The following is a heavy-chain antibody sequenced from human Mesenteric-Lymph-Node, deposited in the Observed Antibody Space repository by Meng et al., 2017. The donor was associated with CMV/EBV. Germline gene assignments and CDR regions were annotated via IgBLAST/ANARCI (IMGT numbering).Heavy chain of an antibody. Sequence: GESLKISCAASGFTFSSYGMHWVRQAPGKGLEWVTFIWYDGSNKYYADSVKGRFTISRDNSKNTLYLQMNSLRAEDTAVYYCAKDIVKVVPAATGWFDPWGQGTLVTVSS. CDR2: IWYDGSNK. CDR3: AKDIVKVVPAATGWFDP. V-gene: IGHV3-30*02. CDR1: GFTFSSYG. D-gene: IGHD2-2*01. J-gene: IGHJ5*02.